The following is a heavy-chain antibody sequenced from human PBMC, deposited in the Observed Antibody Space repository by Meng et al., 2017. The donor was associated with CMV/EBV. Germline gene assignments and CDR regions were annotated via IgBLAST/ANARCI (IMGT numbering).Heavy chain of an antibody. CDR3: ARARKYYYDTPGDFDY. V-gene: IGHV3-66*02. CDR1: GFTVSSNY. CDR2: IYSGGST. J-gene: IGHJ4*02. D-gene: IGHD3-22*01. Sequence: GESLKISCAASGFTVSSNYMSWVRQAPGKGLEWVSVIYSGGSTYYADSVKGRFTISRDNSKNTLYLQMNSPRAEDTAVYYCARARKYYYDTPGDFDYWGQGTLVTVSS.